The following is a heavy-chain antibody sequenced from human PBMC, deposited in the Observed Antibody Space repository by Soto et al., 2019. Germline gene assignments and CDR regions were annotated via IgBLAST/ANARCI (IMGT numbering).Heavy chain of an antibody. J-gene: IGHJ3*02. D-gene: IGHD3-10*01. Sequence: EVQLLESGGDLVQPGGSLRLSCAASGFTFSSYAMTWVRQAPGKGLEWVSGVSGSGEITYYADSVKGRFIISRDNSKNTLYLQMKSLRAEDTAVYYCAKRFYGSGSYAFDIWGQGTMVTVSS. CDR3: AKRFYGSGSYAFDI. CDR2: VSGSGEIT. V-gene: IGHV3-23*01. CDR1: GFTFSSYA.